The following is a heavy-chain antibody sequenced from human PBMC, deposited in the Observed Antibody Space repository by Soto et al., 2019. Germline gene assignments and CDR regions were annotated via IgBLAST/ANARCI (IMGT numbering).Heavy chain of an antibody. J-gene: IGHJ4*02. V-gene: IGHV1-3*01. D-gene: IGHD3-16*01. CDR2: INAGNGNT. CDR1: GYTFTSYA. Sequence: ASVKVSCKASGYTFTSYAMHWVRQAPGQRLEWMGWINAGNGNTKYSQKFQGRVTITRDTSASTAYMELSSLRSEDTAVYYCARDGGDLSAFDYWGQGTLVTVSS. CDR3: ARDGGDLSAFDY.